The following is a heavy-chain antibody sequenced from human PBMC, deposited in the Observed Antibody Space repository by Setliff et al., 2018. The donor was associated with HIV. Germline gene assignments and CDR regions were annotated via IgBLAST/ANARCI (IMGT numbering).Heavy chain of an antibody. D-gene: IGHD3-3*01. CDR2: IIPIFGTA. CDR1: GGTFSGYA. V-gene: IGHV1-69*13. CDR3: ARGEKRFLEWSPLDYYYYYYMDV. Sequence: SVKVSCKASGGTFSGYAISWVRQAPGQGLELMGGIIPIFGTANYAQKFQGRVTITADESTSTAYMELSSLRSEDTAVYYCARGEKRFLEWSPLDYYYYYYMDVWGKGITVTVSS. J-gene: IGHJ6*03.